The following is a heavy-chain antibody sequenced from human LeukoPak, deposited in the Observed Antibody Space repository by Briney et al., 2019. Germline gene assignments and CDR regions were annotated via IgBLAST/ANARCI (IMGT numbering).Heavy chain of an antibody. CDR3: ARGADPLYYYDSSGYSEYFQH. V-gene: IGHV1-18*01. D-gene: IGHD3-22*01. J-gene: IGHJ1*01. CDR1: GYTFTSYG. CDR2: ISAYNGNT. Sequence: ASVEVSCNASGYTFTSYGISWRRLAPGQGLELMGWISAYNGNTNYEQKLQGRVTMTTDTSTSTAYMELRSLRSDDTAVYYCARGADPLYYYDSSGYSEYFQHWGQGTLVTVSS.